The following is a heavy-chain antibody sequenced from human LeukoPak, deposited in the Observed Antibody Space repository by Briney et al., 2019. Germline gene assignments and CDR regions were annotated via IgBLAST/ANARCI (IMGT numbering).Heavy chain of an antibody. Sequence: GGSLRLSCADSEFTFSDYAMSWVRQAPGKGLEWVSAISGVGGSTYYADSVKGRFTISRDNSKNTLYLQMNSLRAEDTAVYYCAGHLRLQWLAGFDYWGQGTLVTVSS. D-gene: IGHD6-19*01. CDR1: EFTFSDYA. CDR2: ISGVGGST. V-gene: IGHV3-23*01. CDR3: AGHLRLQWLAGFDY. J-gene: IGHJ4*02.